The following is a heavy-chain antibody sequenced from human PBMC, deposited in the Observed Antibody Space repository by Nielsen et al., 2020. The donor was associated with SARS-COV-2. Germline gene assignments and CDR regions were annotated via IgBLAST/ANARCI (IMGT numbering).Heavy chain of an antibody. D-gene: IGHD3-16*01. V-gene: IGHV1-69*02. CDR3: ARSSALGGVRFNY. Sequence: SVKVSCKASGGTFSSYTISWVRQAPGQGLEWMGRIIPILGIANYAQKFQGRVTITADTSTSTAYMELRSLRSDDTAVYYCARSSALGGVRFNYWGQGTLVTVSS. CDR1: GGTFSSYT. CDR2: IIPILGIA. J-gene: IGHJ4*02.